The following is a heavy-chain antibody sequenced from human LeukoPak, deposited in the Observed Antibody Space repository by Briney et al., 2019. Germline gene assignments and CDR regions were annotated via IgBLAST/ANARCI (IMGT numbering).Heavy chain of an antibody. CDR2: IGGDGIA. J-gene: IGHJ4*02. CDR3: AKDRANWTIDD. V-gene: IGHV3-48*04. CDR1: GFIFSSYS. Sequence: GGSLRFSCAASGFIFSSYSMNWVRQAPGKGLEWISYIGGDGIAFYADSVKGRFTASKDDARKSMYLQMNSLRVEDTAVYYCAKDRANWTIDDWGQGTQVTVSS. D-gene: IGHD3/OR15-3a*01.